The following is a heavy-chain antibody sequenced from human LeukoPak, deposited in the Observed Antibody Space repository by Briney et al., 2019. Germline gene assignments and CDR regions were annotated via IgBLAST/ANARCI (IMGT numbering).Heavy chain of an antibody. V-gene: IGHV5-51*01. CDR2: IYPGDSDDSDA. D-gene: IGHD6-19*01. CDR1: GFTFTNYW. CDR3: ARQKEVYSSAFGSFDY. J-gene: IGHJ4*02. Sequence: GESLKISCKGSGFTFTNYWIAWVRQMPGKGLEWMGIIYPGDSDDSDAAYSPSFQGQVTISADKSISTAYLQWSSLKASDTAMYYCARQKEVYSSAFGSFDYWGQGTLVTVSS.